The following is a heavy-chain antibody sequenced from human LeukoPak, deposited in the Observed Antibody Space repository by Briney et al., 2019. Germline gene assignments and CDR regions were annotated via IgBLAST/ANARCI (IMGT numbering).Heavy chain of an antibody. CDR3: SGSSSFYGSGSYIDY. V-gene: IGHV4-4*02. D-gene: IGHD3-10*01. J-gene: IGHJ4*02. Sequence: SETLSLTCAVSGGSIGSSNWWSWVRQSPGKVLEWIGEIYHTGEANYNPSLKSRVTISVDTSKNQFSLKLSSVTAADTAVYYCSGSSSFYGSGSYIDYWGQGTLVTVSS. CDR1: GGSIGSSNW. CDR2: IYHTGEA.